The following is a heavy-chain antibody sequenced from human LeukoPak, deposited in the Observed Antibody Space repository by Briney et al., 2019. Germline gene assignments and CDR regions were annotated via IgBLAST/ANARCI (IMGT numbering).Heavy chain of an antibody. CDR1: GYTFTSYG. D-gene: IGHD3-22*01. CDR3: ARDQGSSGYYGFDY. CDR2: ISAYNGNT. V-gene: IGHV1-18*01. Sequence: GASVKVSCKASGYTFTSYGISWVRQASGQGLEWMGWISAYNGNTNYAQKLQGRVTMTTDTSTSTAYMELRSLRSDDTAVYYCARDQGSSGYYGFDYWGQGTLVTVSS. J-gene: IGHJ4*02.